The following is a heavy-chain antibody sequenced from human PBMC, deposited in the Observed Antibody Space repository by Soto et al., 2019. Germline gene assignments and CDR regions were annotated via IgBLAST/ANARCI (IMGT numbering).Heavy chain of an antibody. CDR3: ARGDSTDCSNGVCSFFYNHDMDV. CDR1: GYSFTDYH. J-gene: IGHJ6*02. Sequence: GASVKVSCKASGYSFTDYHIHWVRQAPGQGLEWLGRINPKSGGTSTAQKFQGWVTMTTDTSISTASMELTRLTSDDTAIYYCARGDSTDCSNGVCSFFYNHDMDVWGRGSTVTVCS. D-gene: IGHD2-8*01. V-gene: IGHV1-2*04. CDR2: INPKSGGT.